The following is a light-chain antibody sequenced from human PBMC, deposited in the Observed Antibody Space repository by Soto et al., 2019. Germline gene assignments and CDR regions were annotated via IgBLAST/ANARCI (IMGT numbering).Light chain of an antibody. Sequence: QSALTQPASVSGSPGQSIAISCTGSSSDVGGYDRVSWYKQHPGEAPTLMIFEVNKRPPGVSDRFSGSKSGNTASLTISGLQAGDEADYYCCSSVGGPNWVFGGGTKVTVL. CDR2: EVN. CDR3: CSSVGGPNWV. J-gene: IGLJ3*02. V-gene: IGLV2-23*02. CDR1: SSDVGGYDR.